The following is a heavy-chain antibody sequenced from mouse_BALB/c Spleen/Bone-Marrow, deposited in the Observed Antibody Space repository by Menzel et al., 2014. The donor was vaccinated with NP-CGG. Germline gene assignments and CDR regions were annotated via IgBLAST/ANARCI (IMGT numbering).Heavy chain of an antibody. V-gene: IGHV1-63*01. CDR1: GYAFTNYW. D-gene: IGHD2-3*01. Sequence: QVQLQQSGAELVRPGTSVKISCKASGYAFTNYWLGWVKQRPGHGLEWIGNIYPGGGHIYYNEKFKGKATLTADKSSSTAYMQLSSLTSEDSAVYFCARRDYDGHPYALDYWGQGTSVTVSS. CDR2: IYPGGGHI. J-gene: IGHJ4*01. CDR3: ARRDYDGHPYALDY.